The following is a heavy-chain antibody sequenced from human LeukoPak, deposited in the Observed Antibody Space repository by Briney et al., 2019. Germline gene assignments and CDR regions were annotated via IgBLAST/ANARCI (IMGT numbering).Heavy chain of an antibody. Sequence: GESLKISCQASGYSFTSSWIGWARQMPGKGLEWMAIINPGDSDTRYSPSFQGQVTISADKSISTVYLQWGSLKASDTAMYYCVRSPACSSGTCYPNWFDPWGQGTLVIVSS. CDR1: GYSFTSSW. J-gene: IGHJ5*02. V-gene: IGHV5-51*01. D-gene: IGHD2-15*01. CDR2: INPGDSDT. CDR3: VRSPACSSGTCYPNWFDP.